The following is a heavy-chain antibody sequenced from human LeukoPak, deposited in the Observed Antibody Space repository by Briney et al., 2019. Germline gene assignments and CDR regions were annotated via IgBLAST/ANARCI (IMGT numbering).Heavy chain of an antibody. Sequence: KPSETLSLTCTVSGGSISSSSYYWGWIRQPPGKGLEWIGSIYYSGSTYYNPSLKSRVTISVDTSKNQFSLKLSSVTAADTAVYYCARHNGFEGNRYYFDYWGQGTLVTVSS. V-gene: IGHV4-39*07. CDR3: ARHNGFEGNRYYFDY. D-gene: IGHD3-16*01. CDR1: GGSISSSSYY. J-gene: IGHJ4*02. CDR2: IYYSGST.